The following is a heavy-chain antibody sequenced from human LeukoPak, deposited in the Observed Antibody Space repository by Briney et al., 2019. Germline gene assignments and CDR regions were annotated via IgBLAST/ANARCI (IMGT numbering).Heavy chain of an antibody. V-gene: IGHV3-23*01. CDR1: GFTFSSYA. Sequence: PGGSLRLSCAASGFTFSSYAMSWVRQAPGKGLEWVSAISGSGGSTYYADSVKGRFTISRDNSKNTLYLQMNSLRAEDTAVYYCAKDFIVVVKTSDAFDIWGQGTMVTVSS. CDR2: ISGSGGST. J-gene: IGHJ3*02. CDR3: AKDFIVVVKTSDAFDI. D-gene: IGHD2-21*01.